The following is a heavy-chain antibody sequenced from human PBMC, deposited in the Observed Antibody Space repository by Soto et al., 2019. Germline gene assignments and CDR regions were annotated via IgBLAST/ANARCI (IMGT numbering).Heavy chain of an antibody. J-gene: IGHJ4*02. V-gene: IGHV4-61*01. CDR2: IYYSGST. CDR1: GGSVSSGSYY. CDR3: ARHAPGYFDY. Sequence: SETLSLTCTVSGGSVSSGSYYWSWIRQPPGKGLEWIGYIYYSGSTNYNPSLTSRVTISVDTSKNQFSLTLSSVTAADTAVYYCARHAPGYFDYWGQGALVTVSS.